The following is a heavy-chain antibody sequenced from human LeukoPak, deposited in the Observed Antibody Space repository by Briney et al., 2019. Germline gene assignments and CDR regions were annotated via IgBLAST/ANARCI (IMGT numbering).Heavy chain of an antibody. CDR3: ARRNLWFGESSFDY. V-gene: IGHV4-34*01. CDR2: INHSGST. CDR1: GGSFSGYY. Sequence: SETLSLTCAVYGGSFSGYYWSWIRQPPAKGLEWIGEINHSGSTNYNPSLKSRVTISVDTSKNQFSLKLSSVTAAGTAVYYCARRNLWFGESSFDYWGQGTLVTVSS. D-gene: IGHD3-10*01. J-gene: IGHJ4*02.